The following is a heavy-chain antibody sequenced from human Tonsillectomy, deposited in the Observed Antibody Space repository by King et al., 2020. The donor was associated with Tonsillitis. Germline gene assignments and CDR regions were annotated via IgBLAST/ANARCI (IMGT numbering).Heavy chain of an antibody. V-gene: IGHV4-59*01. CDR2: IYYSGST. CDR1: GGSISSYY. CDR3: ARVQGWLRTFDY. Sequence: QLQESGPGLVKPSETLSLTCTVSGGSISSYYWSWVRQPPGKGLEWIGYIYYSGSTNYNPSLKRRVTISVETSKNQFSLKLSSVTAADTAVYYCARVQGWLRTFDYWGQGTLVTVSS. D-gene: IGHD5-12*01. J-gene: IGHJ4*02.